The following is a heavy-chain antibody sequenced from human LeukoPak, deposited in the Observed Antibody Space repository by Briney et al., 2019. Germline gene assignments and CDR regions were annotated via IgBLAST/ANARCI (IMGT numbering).Heavy chain of an antibody. J-gene: IGHJ4*02. CDR2: ISSNSTSI. Sequence: GGSLRLSCADSGFLFSDFIDHTMVWVRQAPGKGLEWVSYISSNSTSISYADSVRGRFSISRDNAQRSLYLLMNSLRDEDTAVYYCAREFSVVGNFDYWGQGTLVIVSS. V-gene: IGHV3-21*01. D-gene: IGHD2-21*01. CDR1: GFLFSDFIDHT. CDR3: AREFSVVGNFDY.